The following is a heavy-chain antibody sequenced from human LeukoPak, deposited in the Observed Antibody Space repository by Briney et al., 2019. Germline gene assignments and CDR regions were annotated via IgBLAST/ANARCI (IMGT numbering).Heavy chain of an antibody. Sequence: GGSLRLSCAASGFTFRNYAMSWVRQAPGKGLEWVSAIDGGGGPTYYADSVKGRFTISRDNSKNTLYLQMNSLRAEDTAVYYCARRPGLERYYFDYWGQGTLVTVSS. V-gene: IGHV3-23*01. CDR1: GFTFRNYA. CDR2: IDGGGGPT. CDR3: ARRPGLERYYFDY. J-gene: IGHJ4*02. D-gene: IGHD1-1*01.